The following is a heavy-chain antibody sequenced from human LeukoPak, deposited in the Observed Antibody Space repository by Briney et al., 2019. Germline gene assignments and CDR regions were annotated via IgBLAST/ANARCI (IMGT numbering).Heavy chain of an antibody. J-gene: IGHJ4*02. CDR1: GFTFNSYS. Sequence: SGGSLRLSRAASGFTFNSYSISWVRQAPGKGLEWVSGTSDRGDYTYYADSVKGRFTISRDTSKNKLYLQMNSLRAEDTALYFCAKKAQYDGHYPLDYWGQGTLVTVSA. V-gene: IGHV3-23*01. CDR3: AKKAQYDGHYPLDY. D-gene: IGHD4/OR15-4a*01. CDR2: TSDRGDYT.